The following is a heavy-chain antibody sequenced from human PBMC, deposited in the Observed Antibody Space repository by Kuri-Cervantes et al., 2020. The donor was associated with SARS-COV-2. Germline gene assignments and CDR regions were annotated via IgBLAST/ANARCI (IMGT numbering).Heavy chain of an antibody. V-gene: IGHV3-21*04. CDR3: ARGKIVVVPAAILYYYYYYMDV. CDR1: GFTFSSYS. CDR2: ISSSSSYI. J-gene: IGHJ6*03. Sequence: GESLKISCAASGFTFSSYSMNWVRQAPGKGLEWVSSISSSSSYIYYADSVKGRFTISRDNAKNSLYLQMSSLRAEDTAVYYCARGKIVVVPAAILYYYYYYMDVWGKGTTVTVSS. D-gene: IGHD2-2*01.